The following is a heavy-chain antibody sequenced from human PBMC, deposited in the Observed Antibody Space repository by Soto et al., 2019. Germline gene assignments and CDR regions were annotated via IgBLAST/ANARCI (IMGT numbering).Heavy chain of an antibody. CDR1: GGSISSGGYS. D-gene: IGHD3-9*01. V-gene: IGHV4-30-2*01. J-gene: IGHJ4*02. Sequence: QLQLQESGSGLVKPSQTLSLTCAVSGGSISSGGYSWSWIRQPPGKGLEWIGYIYHSGSTYYNPSLNSRVTISVDRSKNQFSLKLSSVTAADTAVYYCARRNILTGFDYWGQGTLVTVSS. CDR3: ARRNILTGFDY. CDR2: IYHSGST.